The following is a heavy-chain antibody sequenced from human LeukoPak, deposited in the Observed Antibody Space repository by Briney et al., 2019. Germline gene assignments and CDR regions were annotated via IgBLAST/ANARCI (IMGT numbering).Heavy chain of an antibody. CDR3: AREGRGYCSGGSCYYFDY. J-gene: IGHJ4*02. V-gene: IGHV6-1*01. Sequence: SQTLSLTCAISGDSVSSNSAARNWIRQSPSRGLEWLGRTYYRSKWYNDYAVSVKSRITINPDTSKNQFSLQLNSVTPEDTAVYYCAREGRGYCSGGSCYYFDYWGQGTLVTVSS. D-gene: IGHD2-15*01. CDR1: GDSVSSNSAA. CDR2: TYYRSKWYN.